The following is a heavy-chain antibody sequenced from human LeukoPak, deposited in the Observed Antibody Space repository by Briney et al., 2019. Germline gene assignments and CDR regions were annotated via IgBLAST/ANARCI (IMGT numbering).Heavy chain of an antibody. CDR2: ISAYNGNT. D-gene: IGHD3-22*01. CDR1: GYTFTSYG. J-gene: IGHJ5*02. CDR3: ATVRLHDSSGYYLRNWFDP. V-gene: IGHV1-18*01. Sequence: ASVKVSCKASGYTFTSYGISWVRQAPGQGLEWMGWISAYNGNTNYAQKLQGRVTMTTDTSTSTAYMELRSLRSDDTAVYYCATVRLHDSSGYYLRNWFDPWGQGTLVTVSS.